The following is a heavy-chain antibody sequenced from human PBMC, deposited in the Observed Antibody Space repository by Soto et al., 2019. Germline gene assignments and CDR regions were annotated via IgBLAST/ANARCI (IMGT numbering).Heavy chain of an antibody. CDR1: GFSLSTSGVG. V-gene: IGHV2-5*02. CDR2: IYWDDSK. Sequence: QITLKESGPTLVRPTQTLTLTCAFSGFSLSTSGVGVGWTRQPPGKALEGLAVIYWDDSKHYSPSLRSRLTITKDTSKNQVVLTMTNIDPMDTGTYYCAHKGPEDWPLDYWGQGTLVTVSS. D-gene: IGHD3-9*01. CDR3: AHKGPEDWPLDY. J-gene: IGHJ4*02.